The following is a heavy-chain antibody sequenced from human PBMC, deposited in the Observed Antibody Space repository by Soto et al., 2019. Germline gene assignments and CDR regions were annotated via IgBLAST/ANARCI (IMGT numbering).Heavy chain of an antibody. D-gene: IGHD1-26*01. Sequence: ASVKVSCKASGYTFTSYAMHWVRQAPGQRLEWMGWINAGNGNTKYSQKFQGRVTITRDTSASTAYMELSSLRSEDTAGYYCARGLGLYYFAYWGQGTLVTVSS. V-gene: IGHV1-3*01. J-gene: IGHJ4*02. CDR1: GYTFTSYA. CDR3: ARGLGLYYFAY. CDR2: INAGNGNT.